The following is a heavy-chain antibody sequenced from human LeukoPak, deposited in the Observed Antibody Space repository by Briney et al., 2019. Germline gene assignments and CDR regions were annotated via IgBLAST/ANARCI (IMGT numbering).Heavy chain of an antibody. CDR3: ARENFTMIVSDY. J-gene: IGHJ4*02. Sequence: PSETLSLTCSVSGASISSYYWSWIRQPPGKGLEWIGYIYHTGDTNQNPSLKSRVTISTDTSMNQFSLTVTSVTAADTAVYYCARENFTMIVSDYWGQGTLVTVSS. CDR2: IYHTGDT. V-gene: IGHV4-59*12. D-gene: IGHD3-22*01. CDR1: GASISSYY.